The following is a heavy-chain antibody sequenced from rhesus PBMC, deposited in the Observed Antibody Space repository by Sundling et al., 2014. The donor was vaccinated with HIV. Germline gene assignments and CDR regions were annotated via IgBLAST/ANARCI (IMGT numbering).Heavy chain of an antibody. CDR2: ITYHGTT. V-gene: IGHV4-122*02. CDR3: ARPREYRYNYDY. CDR1: GGSFSGGDY. D-gene: IGHD5-12*01. Sequence: QVQLQESGPGLVKPSETLSLTCAVSGGSFSGGDYWNWIRQPPGKGLEWIGYITYHGTTSYNPSLQSRVTISRDTSKNQFSLRLTSATVADTAVYYCARPREYRYNYDYWGQGLLVTVSS. J-gene: IGHJ4*01.